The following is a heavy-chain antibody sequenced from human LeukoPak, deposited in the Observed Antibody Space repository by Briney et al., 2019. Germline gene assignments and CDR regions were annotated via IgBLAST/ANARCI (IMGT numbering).Heavy chain of an antibody. J-gene: IGHJ5*02. D-gene: IGHD1-26*01. CDR2: ISGSGGST. CDR3: AKSGATNVASWFDP. V-gene: IGHV3-23*01. CDR1: GFTFSNYA. Sequence: GGSLRLSCAASGFTFSNYAMRWVRQAPGKGLEWVSAISGSGGSTYYADSVKGRFTISRDNSKHTLYLQMNSLRAEDTAVYYCAKSGATNVASWFDPWGQGTLVTVSS.